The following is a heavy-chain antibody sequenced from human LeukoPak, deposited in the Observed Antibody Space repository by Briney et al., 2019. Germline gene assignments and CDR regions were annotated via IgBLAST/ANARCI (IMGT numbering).Heavy chain of an antibody. CDR2: INPSGGST. J-gene: IGHJ4*02. V-gene: IGHV1-46*01. CDR1: GGTFSSYA. CDR3: ARDSVVSTAIDY. Sequence: ASVKVSCKASGGTFSSYAISWVRQAPGQGLEWMGIINPSGGSTSYAQKFQGRVTMTRDTSTSTVYMELSSLRSEDTAVYYCARDSVVSTAIDYWGQGTLVTVSS. D-gene: IGHD4-23*01.